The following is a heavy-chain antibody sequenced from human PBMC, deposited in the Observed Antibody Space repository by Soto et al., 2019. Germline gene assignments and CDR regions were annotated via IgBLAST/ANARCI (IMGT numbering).Heavy chain of an antibody. J-gene: IGHJ5*02. CDR3: AREKWGSGSRWLDP. CDR1: GYTYISYS. V-gene: IGHV1-3*05. Sequence: QVQVVQSGAEEKKPGASVKVSRKASGYTYISYSMHWVRQAPGQRLEWMGWINVGNGNTKYSQNFQGRVTINQDTSASTAYMELSSLTSEDTAVYYCAREKWGSGSRWLDPWGQGTLVTVSS. D-gene: IGHD6-19*01. CDR2: INVGNGNT.